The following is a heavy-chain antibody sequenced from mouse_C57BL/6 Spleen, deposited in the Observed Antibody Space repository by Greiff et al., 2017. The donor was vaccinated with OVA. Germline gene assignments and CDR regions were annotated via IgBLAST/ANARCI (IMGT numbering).Heavy chain of an antibody. CDR3: ARTGLGRTGCDY. CDR1: GYTFTSYW. J-gene: IGHJ2*01. Sequence: QVQLQQPGAELVKPGASVKLSCKASGYTFTSYWMHWVKQRPGQGLEWIGMIHPNSGSTNYNEKFKSKATLTVDKSSSTAYMQLSSLTSEDSAVYYCARTGLGRTGCDYWGQGTTLTVSS. CDR2: IHPNSGST. D-gene: IGHD4-1*01. V-gene: IGHV1-64*01.